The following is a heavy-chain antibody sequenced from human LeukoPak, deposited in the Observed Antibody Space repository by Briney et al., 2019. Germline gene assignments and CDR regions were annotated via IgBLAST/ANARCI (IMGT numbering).Heavy chain of an antibody. Sequence: ASVKVSCKASGYTFTGYYMHWVRQAPGQGLEWMGRINPNSGGTNYAQKFQGRVTMTRDTSISTAYMELSRLRSDDTAVYYCAKGSLPTYSYDSSGYYYDYYFDYWGRGTLVTVSS. CDR3: AKGSLPTYSYDSSGYYYDYYFDY. CDR1: GYTFTGYY. D-gene: IGHD3-22*01. CDR2: INPNSGGT. J-gene: IGHJ4*02. V-gene: IGHV1-2*06.